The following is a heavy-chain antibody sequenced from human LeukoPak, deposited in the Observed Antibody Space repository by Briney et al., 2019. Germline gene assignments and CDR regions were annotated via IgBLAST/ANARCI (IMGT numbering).Heavy chain of an antibody. V-gene: IGHV3-23*01. D-gene: IGHD6-19*01. J-gene: IGHJ4*02. CDR3: ARRDSSGWYYFDY. CDR1: GFTFSSYA. Sequence: PGGSLRLSCAASGFTFSSYAMSWVRQAPGKGLEWVPAISGSGGSTYYADSVKGRFTISRDNSKNTLYLQMNSLRAEDTAVYYCARRDSSGWYYFDYWGQGTLVTVSS. CDR2: ISGSGGST.